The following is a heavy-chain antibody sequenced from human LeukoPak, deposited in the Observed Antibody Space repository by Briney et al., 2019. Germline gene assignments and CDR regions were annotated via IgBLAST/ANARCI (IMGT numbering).Heavy chain of an antibody. CDR2: INHSGST. V-gene: IGHV4-34*01. CDR3: ARRTVHLGGTGVDFDY. CDR1: GGFFSGYY. Sequence: SETLSLTCAVYGGFFSGYYWSWIRQPAGKELEGIGEINHSGSTNYNLSIKSRVTIPVDTSKNQFSLKLSAVTAADTAVYYCARRTVHLGGTGVDFDYWGEGTLVTVSS. D-gene: IGHD1-1*01. J-gene: IGHJ4*02.